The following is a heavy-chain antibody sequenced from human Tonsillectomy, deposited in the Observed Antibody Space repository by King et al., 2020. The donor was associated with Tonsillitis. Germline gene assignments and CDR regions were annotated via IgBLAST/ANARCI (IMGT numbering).Heavy chain of an antibody. CDR1: GYTFTGYH. D-gene: IGHD3-10*01. Sequence: QLVQSGAEVKKPGASVKVSCKASGYTFTGYHMHWVRQARGQGLELMGLISPNSGGTNYAQMFQGRVTMTRDTSITTAYMELSGLRSDDTAVYYCAKIGTAYGAFDIWGQGTMVTVSS. J-gene: IGHJ3*02. CDR2: ISPNSGGT. V-gene: IGHV1-2*02. CDR3: AKIGTAYGAFDI.